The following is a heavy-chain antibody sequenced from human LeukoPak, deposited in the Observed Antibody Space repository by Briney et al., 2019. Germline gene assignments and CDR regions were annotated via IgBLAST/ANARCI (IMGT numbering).Heavy chain of an antibody. V-gene: IGHV3-23*01. CDR2: ISGSGGST. D-gene: IGHD2-2*01. Sequence: GGSLRLSCAASGFTFSSYAMSWVRQAPGKGLEWVSAISGSGGSTYYADSVKGRFTISRDNSKNTLYLQMNSLRAEDTAVYYCAKTTDSGCPTSYGYFDYWGQGTLVTVSS. CDR3: AKTTDSGCPTSYGYFDY. J-gene: IGHJ4*02. CDR1: GFTFSSYA.